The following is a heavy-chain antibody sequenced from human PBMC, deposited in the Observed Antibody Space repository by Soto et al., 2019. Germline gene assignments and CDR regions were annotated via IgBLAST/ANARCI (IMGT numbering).Heavy chain of an antibody. CDR3: ARVSARGPAAFDI. J-gene: IGHJ3*02. D-gene: IGHD2-2*01. CDR1: GFTLSDFS. CDR2: ISYKGGST. V-gene: IGHV3-64*01. Sequence: EVQLVESGGGLVQPGGSLRLSCAASGFTLSDFSMHWVRQAAGKGLEFVSAISYKGGSTYYANSVKGRFTISRDNSKNTLYLQMGSLRAEEMAVYYRARVSARGPAAFDIWGQGTMVTVSS.